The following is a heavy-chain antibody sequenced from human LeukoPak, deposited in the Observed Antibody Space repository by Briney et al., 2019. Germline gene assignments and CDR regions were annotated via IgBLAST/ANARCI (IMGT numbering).Heavy chain of an antibody. J-gene: IGHJ4*02. CDR1: GGTFSSYA. Sequence: SVKVSCKASGGTFSSYAISWVRQAPGQGLEWMGRIIPIFGTANYAQKFQGRVTITADKSTGTAYMELSSLRSEDTAVYYCARGYGDYEGGGYWGQGTLVTVSS. CDR2: IIPIFGTA. CDR3: ARGYGDYEGGGY. D-gene: IGHD4-17*01. V-gene: IGHV1-69*06.